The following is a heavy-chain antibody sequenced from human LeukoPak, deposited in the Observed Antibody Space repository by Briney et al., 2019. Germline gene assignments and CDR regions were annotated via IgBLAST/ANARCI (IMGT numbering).Heavy chain of an antibody. V-gene: IGHV7-4-1*02. Sequence: GSVKGPRQAFGYTLTNYAMEWGRQAPGPRLEGMGWIKNNTGNPTYAQGFTGRFVFSLDTSVSTAYLQISSLKAEDTAVYYCARVGIWFGELLSGAFDIWGQGTMVTVSS. CDR1: GYTLTNYA. J-gene: IGHJ3*02. D-gene: IGHD3-10*01. CDR2: IKNNTGNP. CDR3: ARVGIWFGELLSGAFDI.